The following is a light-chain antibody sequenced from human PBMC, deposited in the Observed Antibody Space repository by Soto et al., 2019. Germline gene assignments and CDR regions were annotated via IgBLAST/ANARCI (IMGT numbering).Light chain of an antibody. CDR3: MQALQIPPT. Sequence: DIVMTQSPLSMPVTPGEPASISCRSSQSLLHSNGYNYLDWYLQKPGQSPQLLIYLGSNRASGVPDRFSGSGSGTDFTLKISRVEAEEVGVYYCMQALQIPPTFGQGTRLEIK. J-gene: IGKJ5*01. V-gene: IGKV2-28*01. CDR2: LGS. CDR1: QSLLHSNGYNY.